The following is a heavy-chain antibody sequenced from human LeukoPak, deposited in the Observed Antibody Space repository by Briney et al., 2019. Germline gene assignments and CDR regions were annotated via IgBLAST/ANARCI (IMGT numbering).Heavy chain of an antibody. CDR2: IYYSGST. D-gene: IGHD4-17*01. V-gene: IGHV4-59*08. CDR3: ARLGTATTIGSDC. CDR1: GGSISSYY. J-gene: IGHJ4*02. Sequence: SETLSLTCTVSGGSISSYYWSWIRQPPGKGPEWIGYIYYSGSTNYNPSLKSRVTISVDTSKNQFSLKLSSVTAADTAVYFCARLGTATTIGSDCWGQGTLVTVSP.